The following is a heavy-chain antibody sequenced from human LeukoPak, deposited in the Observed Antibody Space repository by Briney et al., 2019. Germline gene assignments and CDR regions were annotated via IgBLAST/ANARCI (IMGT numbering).Heavy chain of an antibody. CDR2: INPNSGGI. CDR1: GYTFTGYY. J-gene: IGHJ4*02. Sequence: ASVKVSCKASGYTFTGYYMHWVRQATGQGLEWMGRINPNSGGINYAQKFQGRVTMTRDTSISTAYMELSRLRTDDTAVYYCARTSGWYTHFDYWGQGTLVTVSS. CDR3: ARTSGWYTHFDY. V-gene: IGHV1-2*06. D-gene: IGHD6-19*01.